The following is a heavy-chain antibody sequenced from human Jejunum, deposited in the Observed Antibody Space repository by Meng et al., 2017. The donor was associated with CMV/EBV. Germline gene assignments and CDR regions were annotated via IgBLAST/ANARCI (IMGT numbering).Heavy chain of an antibody. Sequence: GASITNDSLAWIRQAPEKGLEWVGHIYKDGMTKYNPSLNSRVTISLDASNNQLSLTLESVTAADTAVYYCALWGRKKVGLKNWFDPWGQGTQVTVSS. CDR3: ALWGRKKVGLKNWFDP. V-gene: IGHV4-59*01. D-gene: IGHD1-26*01. J-gene: IGHJ5*02. CDR1: GASITNDS. CDR2: IYKDGMT.